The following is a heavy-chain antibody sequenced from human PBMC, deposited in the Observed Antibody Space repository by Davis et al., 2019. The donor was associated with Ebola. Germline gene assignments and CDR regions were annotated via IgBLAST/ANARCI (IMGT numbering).Heavy chain of an antibody. V-gene: IGHV3-33*06. D-gene: IGHD3-3*01. J-gene: IGHJ5*02. Sequence: GESLKISCAASGFTFSSYGMHWVRQAPGKGLEWVAVIWYDGSNKYYADSVKGRFTISRDNSKNTLYLQMNSLRAEDTAVYYCAKMGAKLRFLDEDWFDPWGQGTLVTVSS. CDR2: IWYDGSNK. CDR1: GFTFSSYG. CDR3: AKMGAKLRFLDEDWFDP.